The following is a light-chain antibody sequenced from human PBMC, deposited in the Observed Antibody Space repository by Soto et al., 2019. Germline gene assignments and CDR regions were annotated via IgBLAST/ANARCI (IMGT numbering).Light chain of an antibody. V-gene: IGLV2-14*03. CDR1: SSDIGGYNY. J-gene: IGLJ2*01. CDR2: DVS. Sequence: QSALTQPASVSGSPGQSITISCTGTSSDIGGYNYVSWYQQHPGKAPKLMIYDVSDRPSGVSNRFSVSKSGNTASLTISGRQAEDEADYYFGSYASSNTVLFGGGTKLTVL. CDR3: GSYASSNTVL.